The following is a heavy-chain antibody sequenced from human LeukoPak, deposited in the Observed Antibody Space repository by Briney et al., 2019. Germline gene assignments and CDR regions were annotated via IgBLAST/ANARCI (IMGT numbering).Heavy chain of an antibody. D-gene: IGHD3-10*01. CDR3: ARGPLLWFGDPSDY. V-gene: IGHV3-7*03. CDR2: IKQDGSEK. CDR1: GFTLSSYW. Sequence: GGSLRLSCAASGFTLSSYWMSWVRQAPGKGLEWVANIKQDGSEKYYVDSAKGRFTNSRDNAKNSLYLQMNSLRAEDTAVYYCARGPLLWFGDPSDYWGQGTLVTVSS. J-gene: IGHJ4*02.